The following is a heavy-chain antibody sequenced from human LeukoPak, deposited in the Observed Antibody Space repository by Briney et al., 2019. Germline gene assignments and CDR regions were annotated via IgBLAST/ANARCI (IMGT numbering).Heavy chain of an antibody. CDR1: GGSISSSSYY. Sequence: KPSETLSLTCTVSGGSISSSSYYWGWIRQPPGKGLEWIGSIYYSGSTYYNPSLKSRVTISVDTSKNQFSLKLSSVTAADTAVYYCARDLRTVTVYYFDYWGQGTLVTVSS. CDR3: ARDLRTVTVYYFDY. J-gene: IGHJ4*02. V-gene: IGHV4-39*07. D-gene: IGHD4-17*01. CDR2: IYYSGST.